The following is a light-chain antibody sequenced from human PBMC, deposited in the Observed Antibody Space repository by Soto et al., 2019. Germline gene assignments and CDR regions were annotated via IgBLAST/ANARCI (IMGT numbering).Light chain of an antibody. V-gene: IGKV3-20*01. Sequence: EIVLTQSPGTLSLSPGERATLSCRASQRVSSSYSAWYQQKPGQAPRLLIYGASSRATGIPDRFSGSGSGTDFTLTISRLEPEDFAVYYCQQYGISPRTFGQGTKLEIK. CDR2: GAS. CDR1: QRVSSSY. J-gene: IGKJ2*01. CDR3: QQYGISPRT.